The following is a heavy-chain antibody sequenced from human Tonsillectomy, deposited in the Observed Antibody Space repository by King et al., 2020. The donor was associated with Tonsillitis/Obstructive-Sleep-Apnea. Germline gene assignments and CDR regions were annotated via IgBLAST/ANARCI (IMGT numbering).Heavy chain of an antibody. CDR2: IKSKTDGGTT. Sequence: VQLVESGGGLVKPGGSLRLSCAASGFIFSNAWMNWVRQAPGKGLEWVGRIKSKTDGGTTDYAAPVKGRFTISRDDSKNKLDLQMNSLNTEDTAVYYCTTAAVHSGSYVVFILDAFDIWGQGTTVTVSS. V-gene: IGHV3-15*07. D-gene: IGHD1-26*01. CDR3: TTAAVHSGSYVVFILDAFDI. CDR1: GFIFSNAW. J-gene: IGHJ3*02.